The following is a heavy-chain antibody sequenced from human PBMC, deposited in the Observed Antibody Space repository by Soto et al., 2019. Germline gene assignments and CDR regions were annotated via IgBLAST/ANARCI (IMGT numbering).Heavy chain of an antibody. Sequence: ASVKVSCKASGYTFTNFCISWVRQAPGQGLEWMGWISAYNGNTNYAQNFQGRVTMTTDTSTSTAYMELRSLRSDDTAVYYCARGGTRLDYWGQGTLVSVSS. J-gene: IGHJ4*02. D-gene: IGHD3-16*01. CDR3: ARGGTRLDY. CDR2: ISAYNGNT. CDR1: GYTFTNFC. V-gene: IGHV1-18*01.